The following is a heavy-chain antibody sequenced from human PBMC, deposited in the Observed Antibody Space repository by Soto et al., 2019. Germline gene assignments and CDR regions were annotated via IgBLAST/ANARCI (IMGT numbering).Heavy chain of an antibody. D-gene: IGHD6-13*01. CDR2: INAGNGKT. Sequence: QVQLVQSGAEEKKPGASVRVSCKASGCTFARCAMHWVRQAPGQRLEWMGWINAGNGKTQYSQKFQGRVTITRDTSESTAYMELRSLRSEDTAVYYCARGWKDRNSWYVPDWFDPWGQGTLVTVSS. CDR1: GCTFARCA. V-gene: IGHV1-3*05. J-gene: IGHJ5*02. CDR3: ARGWKDRNSWYVPDWFDP.